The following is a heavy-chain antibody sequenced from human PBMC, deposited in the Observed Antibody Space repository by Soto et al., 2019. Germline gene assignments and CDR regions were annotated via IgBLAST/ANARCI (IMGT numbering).Heavy chain of an antibody. CDR3: AKFIVGTGGSSGWPWFLDS. CDR1: GFAFSSYA. Sequence: EVKLLESGGGLVQPGGSLRLSCAASGFAFSSYAMTWVRQAPGKGLEWVTALSGTGGSTYSADSVRGRFTIARDNSKNTLYLQMNGLSPEDSAIYYCAKFIVGTGGSSGWPWFLDSWGQGTLVTVSS. D-gene: IGHD6-25*01. CDR2: LSGTGGST. J-gene: IGHJ4*02. V-gene: IGHV3-23*01.